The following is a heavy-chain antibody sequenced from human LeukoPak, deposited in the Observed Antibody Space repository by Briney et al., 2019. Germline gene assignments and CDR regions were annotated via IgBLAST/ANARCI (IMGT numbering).Heavy chain of an antibody. V-gene: IGHV3-66*01. CDR1: GFAVSTNY. CDR3: ASRDKGYYYGMDV. Sequence: GGSLRLSCAASGFAVSTNYMSWVRHTPGKGLEWVSLIYSGGSTYYADSVKGRFTISRDNSKNTLYLQMNSLRAEDTAVYYCASRDKGYYYGMDVWGQGTTVTVSS. J-gene: IGHJ6*02. CDR2: IYSGGST. D-gene: IGHD5-24*01.